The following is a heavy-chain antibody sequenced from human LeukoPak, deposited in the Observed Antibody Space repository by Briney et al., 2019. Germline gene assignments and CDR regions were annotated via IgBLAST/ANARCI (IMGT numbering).Heavy chain of an antibody. J-gene: IGHJ5*02. V-gene: IGHV5-51*01. D-gene: IGHD4-17*01. Sequence: GESLKISCKTSGYSFTYYYIAWVRQMPGKGLEWMGIIYPGDSDTRYSPSFQGQVTISADNSMKTAYLQWNSLQASDTAIYYCARATTPAGDGDWFDPWGQGTLVTVS. CDR3: ARATTPAGDGDWFDP. CDR2: IYPGDSDT. CDR1: GYSFTYYY.